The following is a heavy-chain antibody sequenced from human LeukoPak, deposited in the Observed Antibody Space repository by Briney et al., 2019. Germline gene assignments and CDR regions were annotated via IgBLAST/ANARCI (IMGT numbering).Heavy chain of an antibody. D-gene: IGHD3-10*01. V-gene: IGHV4-30-4*01. Sequence: SETLSLTCTVSGGSISSGDYYWSWIRQPPGKGLEWIGYIYYSGSTYYNPSLKSRVTISVDTSKNQFSLKLSSVTAADTAVYYCAREGITMVRGVPRPYYYGMDVWGQGTTVTVSS. CDR3: AREGITMVRGVPRPYYYGMDV. CDR2: IYYSGST. J-gene: IGHJ6*02. CDR1: GGSISSGDYY.